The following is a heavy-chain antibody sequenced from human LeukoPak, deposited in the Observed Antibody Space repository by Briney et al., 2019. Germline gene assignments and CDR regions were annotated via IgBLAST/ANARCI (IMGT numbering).Heavy chain of an antibody. Sequence: GGSLRLSCAASGFTFSDYYMSWIRQAPGKGLEWVSYISSSGSTIYYADSVKGRFTISRDNAKNSLYLQMNSLRAEDTAVYYCARDDLIYDYVWGSYRYPFDYWGQGTLVTVSS. CDR1: GFTFSDYY. CDR3: ARDDLIYDYVWGSYRYPFDY. CDR2: ISSSGSTI. V-gene: IGHV3-11*01. J-gene: IGHJ4*02. D-gene: IGHD3-16*02.